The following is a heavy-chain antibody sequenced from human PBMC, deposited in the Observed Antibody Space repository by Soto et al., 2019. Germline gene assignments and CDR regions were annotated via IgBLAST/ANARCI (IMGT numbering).Heavy chain of an antibody. D-gene: IGHD3-22*01. CDR2: ISAYNGNT. V-gene: IGHV1-18*01. CDR1: GYTFTGYG. J-gene: IGHJ3*02. CDR3: ASRGGDYYYDSSGYYAQDAFDI. Sequence: ASVKVSCKASGYTFTGYGISWVRQAPGQGLEWMGRISAYNGNTNYAQKLQGRVTMTTDTSTSTAYMELRSLRSDDTAVYYCASRGGDYYYDSSGYYAQDAFDIWGQGTMVTVSS.